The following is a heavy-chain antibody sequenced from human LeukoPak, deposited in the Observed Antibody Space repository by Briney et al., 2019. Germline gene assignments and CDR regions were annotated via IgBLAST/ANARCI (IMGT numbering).Heavy chain of an antibody. CDR3: ARCNSSYYDILTGYDYYYYGMDV. CDR2: TIPIFGTA. D-gene: IGHD3-9*01. Sequence: SVKVSCKASGGTFSSYAISWVRQAPGQGLEWMGGTIPIFGTANYAQKFQGRVTITADESTSTAYMELSSLRSEDTAVYYCARCNSSYYDILTGYDYYYYGMDVWGKGTTSLSPQ. V-gene: IGHV1-69*13. J-gene: IGHJ6*04. CDR1: GGTFSSYA.